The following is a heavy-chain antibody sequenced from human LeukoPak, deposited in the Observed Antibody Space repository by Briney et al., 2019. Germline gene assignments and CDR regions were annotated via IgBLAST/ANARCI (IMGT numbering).Heavy chain of an antibody. CDR1: VYTFTSYD. D-gene: IGHD4-11*01. CDR2: MNPNSGNT. Sequence: ASVTVSFQSSVYTFTSYDINWVRQAAGQGLEWMGWMNPNSGNTGYAQKFQGRVTTTRNTSISTAYMELSSLTSEDTAVYYCARGRATVTTHWFDPWGQGTLVTVSS. CDR3: ARGRATVTTHWFDP. V-gene: IGHV1-8*03. J-gene: IGHJ5*02.